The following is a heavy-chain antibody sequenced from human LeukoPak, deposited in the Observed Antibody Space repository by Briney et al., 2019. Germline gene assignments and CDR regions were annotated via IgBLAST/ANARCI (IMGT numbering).Heavy chain of an antibody. CDR2: IYYSGST. V-gene: IGHV4-59*08. D-gene: IGHD1-26*01. CDR1: GSSISSYY. J-gene: IGHJ4*02. CDR3: ARQSTRSYLSAFDY. Sequence: SETLSLTCTVSGSSISSYYWSWIRKPPGKGLEWIGYIYYSGSTNYNPSLKSRVTISVDTSKNQFSLKLSSVTAADTAVYYCARQSTRSYLSAFDYWGQGTLVTVSS.